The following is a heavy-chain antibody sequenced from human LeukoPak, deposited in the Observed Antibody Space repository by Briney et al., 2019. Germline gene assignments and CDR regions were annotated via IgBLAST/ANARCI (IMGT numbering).Heavy chain of an antibody. CDR3: AKRVTVGTTDYFDY. Sequence: SETLSLTCTVSGGSISSSSYYWGWIRQPPGKGLEWIGSIYYSGSTYYDPSLKSRVTISVDTSKNQFSLKLSSVTAEDTAVYYCAKRVTVGTTDYFDYWGQGTLVTVSS. V-gene: IGHV4-39*07. J-gene: IGHJ4*02. CDR1: GGSISSSSYY. CDR2: IYYSGST. D-gene: IGHD1-26*01.